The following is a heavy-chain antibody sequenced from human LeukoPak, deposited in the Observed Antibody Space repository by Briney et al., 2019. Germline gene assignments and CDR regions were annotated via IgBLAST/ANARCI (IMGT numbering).Heavy chain of an antibody. CDR2: ISGSGGST. V-gene: IGHV3-23*01. CDR1: GFTFSSYA. CDR3: AKDLSTMVRGVIIRGVDY. Sequence: GGSPRLSCAASGFTFSSYAMSWVRQAPGKGLEWVSAISGSGGSTYYADSVKGRFTISRDNSKNTLYLQMNSLRAEDTAVYYCAKDLSTMVRGVIIRGVDYWGQGTLVTVSS. D-gene: IGHD3-10*01. J-gene: IGHJ4*02.